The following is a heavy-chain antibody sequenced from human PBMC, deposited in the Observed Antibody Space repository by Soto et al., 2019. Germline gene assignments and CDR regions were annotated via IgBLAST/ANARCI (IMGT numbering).Heavy chain of an antibody. CDR3: ARGGGYDSFDF. CDR1: GVTMRDGGSS. D-gene: IGHD2-15*01. CDR2: IFPLETT. V-gene: IGHV4-30-2*06. J-gene: IGHJ4*02. Sequence: PSDPLSLTCRVSGVTMRDGGSSWSWIRPSPGKGLEWVCYIFPLETTSYNPSFTSRLSLPINTTTNQFSLSLISMTGADKAVYYCARGGGYDSFDFWGQGIQVPVSS.